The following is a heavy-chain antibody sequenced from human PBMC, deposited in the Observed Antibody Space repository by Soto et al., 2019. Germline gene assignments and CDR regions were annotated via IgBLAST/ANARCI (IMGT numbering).Heavy chain of an antibody. CDR2: IYYSGST. CDR1: GGSISSYY. V-gene: IGHV4-59*01. J-gene: IGHJ4*02. Sequence: SETLSLTCTVSGGSISSYYWSWIRQPPWKGLEWIGYIYYSGSTNYNPSLKSRVTISVDTSKNQFSLKLSSVTAADTAVYYCARVRYDILTGYPPFFDYWGQGTLVTVSS. D-gene: IGHD3-9*01. CDR3: ARVRYDILTGYPPFFDY.